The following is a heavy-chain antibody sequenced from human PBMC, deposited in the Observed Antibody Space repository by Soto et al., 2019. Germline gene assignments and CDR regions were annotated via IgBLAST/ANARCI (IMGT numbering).Heavy chain of an antibody. V-gene: IGHV3-30*18. CDR2: ISYDGSGE. Sequence: GGSLRLSCVGSAPTVSNDGMHWVRQAPGKGLEWVALISYDGSGEYYADSVKGRCTLSRDNSKNNIYLEMNGLSPEDTAVYYCAKSAGAYRHQFPRMDVWGQGPTGSVSS. CDR1: APTVSNDG. D-gene: IGHD3-16*02. J-gene: IGHJ6*02. CDR3: AKSAGAYRHQFPRMDV.